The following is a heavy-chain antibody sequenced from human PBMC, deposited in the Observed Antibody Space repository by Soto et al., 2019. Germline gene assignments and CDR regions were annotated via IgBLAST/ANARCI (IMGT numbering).Heavy chain of an antibody. CDR2: IYHSGST. V-gene: IGHV4-30-2*01. D-gene: IGHD6-13*01. CDR1: GGSISSGGYS. Sequence: SETLSLTCAVSGGSISSGGYSWSWIRQPPGKGLEWIGYIYHSGSTYYNPSLKSRVTISVDRSKNQFSLKLSSVTAADTAVYYCARAARAAGAGMDVCGQGTTVTVSS. CDR3: ARAARAAGAGMDV. J-gene: IGHJ6*02.